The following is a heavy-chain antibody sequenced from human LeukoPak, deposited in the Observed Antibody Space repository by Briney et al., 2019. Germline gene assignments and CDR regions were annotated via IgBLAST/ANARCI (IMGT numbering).Heavy chain of an antibody. V-gene: IGHV4-34*01. CDR1: GGSFSGYY. J-gene: IGHJ4*02. D-gene: IGHD6-19*01. CDR3: ARPGSSGWYRAYYFDY. Sequence: SETLSFTCAVYGGSFSGYYWSWIRQPPGKGLEWIGEINHSGSTNYNPSLKSRVTISVDTSKNQFSLKLSSVTAADTAVYYCARPGSSGWYRAYYFDYWGQGTLVTVSS. CDR2: INHSGST.